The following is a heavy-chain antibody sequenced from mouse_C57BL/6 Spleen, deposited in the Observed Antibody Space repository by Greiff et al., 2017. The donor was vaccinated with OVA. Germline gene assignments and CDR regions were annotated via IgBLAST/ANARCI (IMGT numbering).Heavy chain of an antibody. V-gene: IGHV5-17*01. CDR1: GFTFSDYG. D-gene: IGHD2-4*01. CDR2: ISSGSSTI. Sequence: EVQLVESGGGLVKPGGSLKLSCAASGFTFSDYGMHWVRQAPEKGLEWVAYISSGSSTIYYADTVKGRFTISRDNAKNTLFLQMTSLRSEDTAMYYCAKVYDYDAEDYFDYWGQGTTLTVSS. CDR3: AKVYDYDAEDYFDY. J-gene: IGHJ2*01.